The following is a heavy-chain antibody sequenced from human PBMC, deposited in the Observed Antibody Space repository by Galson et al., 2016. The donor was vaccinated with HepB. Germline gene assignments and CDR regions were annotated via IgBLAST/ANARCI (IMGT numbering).Heavy chain of an antibody. Sequence: SLRLSCAASGFTFRSFIMNWVRQAPGKGLEWLSSINSDGTSIFYTDSMKGRVTITRDNAKNSLHLQMNGLRAEDTAVYYCAKSRGINTLVNPDDGFDLWGQGTLVTVSS. V-gene: IGHV3-21*01. J-gene: IGHJ3*01. D-gene: IGHD4-23*01. CDR1: GFTFRSFI. CDR3: AKSRGINTLVNPDDGFDL. CDR2: INSDGTSI.